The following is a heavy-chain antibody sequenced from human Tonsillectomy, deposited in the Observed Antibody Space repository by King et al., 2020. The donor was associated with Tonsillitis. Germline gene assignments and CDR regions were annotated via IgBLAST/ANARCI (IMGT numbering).Heavy chain of an antibody. CDR3: ARDLTIFGVVVNYYYYGMDV. D-gene: IGHD3-3*01. J-gene: IGHJ6*02. Sequence: QLVQSGGGVVQPGRSLRLSCVASGFTFSSYAMHWVRQAPGKGLEWVAVVSYDGSNKYYADPVKGRLTISRDNSKNTLYLQMNSLRAEDTAVYYCARDLTIFGVVVNYYYYGMDVWGQGTTVTVSS. CDR1: GFTFSSYA. CDR2: VSYDGSNK. V-gene: IGHV3-30*04.